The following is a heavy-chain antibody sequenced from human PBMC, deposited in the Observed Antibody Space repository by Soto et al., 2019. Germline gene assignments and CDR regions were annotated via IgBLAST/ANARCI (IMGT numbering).Heavy chain of an antibody. D-gene: IGHD2-8*02. CDR3: ARDKITGLFDY. J-gene: IGHJ4*02. Sequence: PSKTLSLTCTVSGGSISSGGYYWTWIRQHPGKGLEWIGYIYYSGNTNYNPSLKSRVTISVDTSKNQFSLKLTSVTAADTAVYYCARDKITGLFDYWGQGTLVTVSS. V-gene: IGHV4-31*03. CDR1: GGSISSGGYY. CDR2: IYYSGNT.